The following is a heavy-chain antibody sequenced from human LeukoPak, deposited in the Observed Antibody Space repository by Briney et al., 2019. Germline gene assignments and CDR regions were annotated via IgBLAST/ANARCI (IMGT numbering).Heavy chain of an antibody. Sequence: GGSLRLSCAASGFTFSSYWMSWVRQAPGKGLEWVANIKQDGSEKYYVDSVKGRSTISRDNAKNSLYLQMNSLRAEDTAVYYCARSGSYCSSTSCYPDYYYYGMDVWGQGTTVTVSS. J-gene: IGHJ6*02. CDR3: ARSGSYCSSTSCYPDYYYYGMDV. V-gene: IGHV3-7*01. CDR2: IKQDGSEK. CDR1: GFTFSSYW. D-gene: IGHD2-2*01.